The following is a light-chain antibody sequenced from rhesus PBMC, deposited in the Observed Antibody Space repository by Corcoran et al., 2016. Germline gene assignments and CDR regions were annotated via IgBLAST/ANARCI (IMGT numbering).Light chain of an antibody. CDR1: QTVSRS. CDR2: GAS. Sequence: EVVMTQSPATLSLSPGERATLSCRASQTVSRSFTWYQQKLGQAPRRLIYGASMRSTGIPDRVSGSESWTEFTLTSRSLDPEDLAVYYCQHYTNGPLTFGGGTKVEIK. J-gene: IGKJ4*01. V-gene: IGKV3-42*03. CDR3: QHYTNGPLT.